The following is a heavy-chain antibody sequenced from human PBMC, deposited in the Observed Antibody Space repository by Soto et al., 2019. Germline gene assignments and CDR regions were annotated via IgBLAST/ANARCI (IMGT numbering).Heavy chain of an antibody. J-gene: IGHJ5*02. CDR1: GFTLSTYG. V-gene: IGHV3-30*03. CDR3: ARDYGPSNWYNWFAP. Sequence: QVHLVESGGGVVQPGTSLRLSCAASGFTLSTYGMHWVRQAPGKGLEWVAMISHAGDEEYYVDSVKCRFTVYRDTSNNTLHLYMNSLRSEDTGVYYCARDYGPSNWYNWFAPWGEGTLVTVSS. D-gene: IGHD4-17*01. CDR2: ISHAGDEE.